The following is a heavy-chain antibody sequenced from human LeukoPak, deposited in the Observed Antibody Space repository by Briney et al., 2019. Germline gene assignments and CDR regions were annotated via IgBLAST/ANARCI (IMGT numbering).Heavy chain of an antibody. CDR2: ISGSGGST. CDR1: RFSFSSYT. V-gene: IGHV3-23*01. D-gene: IGHD3-3*01. Sequence: PGGSLRLSCAVSRFSFSSYTMHWVRQAPGKGLEWVSAISGSGGSTYYADSVKGRFTISRDNSKNTLYLQMNSLRAEDTAVYYCAKDPPYDFWSGYPDYWGQGTLVTVSS. CDR3: AKDPPYDFWSGYPDY. J-gene: IGHJ4*02.